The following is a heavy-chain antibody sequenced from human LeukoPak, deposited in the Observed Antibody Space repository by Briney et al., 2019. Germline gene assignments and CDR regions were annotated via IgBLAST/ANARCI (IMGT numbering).Heavy chain of an antibody. J-gene: IGHJ2*01. CDR1: GFTFSSYA. CDR2: ISWNSGHR. Sequence: LSGGSLRLSCAASGFTFSSYAMHWVRQAPGKGLEWVSGISWNSGHRGYADSVKGRFTISRDNAKNSLYLQMNSPRAEDTALYYCAKDRRPTVSGGYFDLWGRGTLVIVSS. CDR3: AKDRRPTVSGGYFDL. V-gene: IGHV3-9*01. D-gene: IGHD3-10*01.